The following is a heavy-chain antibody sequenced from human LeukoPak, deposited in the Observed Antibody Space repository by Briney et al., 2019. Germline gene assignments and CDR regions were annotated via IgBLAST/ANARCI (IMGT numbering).Heavy chain of an antibody. J-gene: IGHJ3*02. CDR3: ARGWGYYDSSGYRHDAFDI. CDR1: GFTFSSYS. D-gene: IGHD3-22*01. V-gene: IGHV3-21*04. Sequence: GGSLRLSCAASGFTFSSYSMNWVRQAPGKGLEWVSSISSSSGYVYYADSVKGRFTISRDNAKNSLYLQMNSLRAEDTAVYYCARGWGYYDSSGYRHDAFDIWGQGTMVTVSS. CDR2: ISSSSGYV.